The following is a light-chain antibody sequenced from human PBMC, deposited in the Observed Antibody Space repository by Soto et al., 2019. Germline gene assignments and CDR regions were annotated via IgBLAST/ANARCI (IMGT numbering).Light chain of an antibody. Sequence: EVVLMQSPGTLSLSPGERATLSCRASQSVTSNRLAWYQQKPGQAPRLLIYYASTRATGIPDRFIGSGAGADVTRPISILEPDDVAVNYCQQHGSSPLLTFGRGTKVDIK. V-gene: IGKV3-20*01. CDR2: YAS. J-gene: IGKJ3*01. CDR1: QSVTSNR. CDR3: QQHGSSPLLT.